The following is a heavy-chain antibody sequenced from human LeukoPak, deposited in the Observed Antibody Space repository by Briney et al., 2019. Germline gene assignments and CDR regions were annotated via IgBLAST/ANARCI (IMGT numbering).Heavy chain of an antibody. CDR3: VSFYETN. CDR2: VNSDGSWT. J-gene: IGHJ4*02. D-gene: IGHD2-2*01. V-gene: IGHV3-74*01. Sequence: GGSLRLSCAASGNYWMHWVRQAPGKGLVWVSHVNSDGSWTSHADSVKGRFTISKDNAKNTVYLQMNNLRAEDTAVYYCVSFYETNWGRGTLVTVSS. CDR1: GNYW.